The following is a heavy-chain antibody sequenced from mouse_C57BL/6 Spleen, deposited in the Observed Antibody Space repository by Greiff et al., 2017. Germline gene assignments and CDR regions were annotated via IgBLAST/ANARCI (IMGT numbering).Heavy chain of an antibody. CDR1: GYTFTDYE. CDR2: IDPETGGT. CDR3: TRRGTGTDYYAMDY. V-gene: IGHV1-15*01. J-gene: IGHJ4*01. Sequence: VKLQESGAELVRPGASVTLSCKASGYTFTDYEMHWVKQTPVHGLEWIGAIDPETGGTAYNQKFKGKAILTADKSSSTAYMELRSLTSEDSAVYYCTRRGTGTDYYAMDYWGQGTSVTVSS. D-gene: IGHD4-1*01.